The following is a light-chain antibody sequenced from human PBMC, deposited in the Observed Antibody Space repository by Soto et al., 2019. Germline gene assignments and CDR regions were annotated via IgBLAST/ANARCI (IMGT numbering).Light chain of an antibody. CDR1: QSISSW. CDR2: DAS. V-gene: IGKV1-5*01. J-gene: IGKJ2*01. CDR3: QQYNNYPYT. Sequence: DIQMTQSPSTLSASVGDRVTITCRASQSISSWLAWCQQQTGKAPKRLIYDASSSESGVPSRLSGSGSVTEFTLTISSRQADDFSTYYCQQYNNYPYTFGQGTKLEIK.